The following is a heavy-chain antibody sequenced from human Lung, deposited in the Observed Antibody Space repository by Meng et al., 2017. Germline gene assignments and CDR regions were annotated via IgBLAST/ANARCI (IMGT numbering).Heavy chain of an antibody. CDR2: INHSGST. Sequence: QVLVQRWGAGLFKPSESLSFSFVGCVVAFCDYSWSWIRQPTGKGLEGIVEINHSGSTNYYPSLESRATISVDTSQIYLSLKLSSVTAADSAVYYCARGPTTMAHDFDYWGQGTLVTVSS. CDR1: VVAFCDYS. CDR3: ARGPTTMAHDFDY. V-gene: IGHV4-34*01. D-gene: IGHD4-11*01. J-gene: IGHJ4*02.